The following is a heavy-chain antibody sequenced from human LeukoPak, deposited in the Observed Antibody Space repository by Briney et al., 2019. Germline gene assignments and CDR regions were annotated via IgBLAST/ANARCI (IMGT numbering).Heavy chain of an antibody. CDR2: ISYDGSNK. D-gene: IGHD2-2*01. CDR3: VSFYDTY. J-gene: IGHJ4*02. V-gene: IGHV3-30-3*01. CDR1: GFTFSSYA. Sequence: GGSLRLSCAASGFTFSSYAMHWVRQAPGKGLEWVAVISYDGSNKYYADSVKGRFTISRDNSKNTLYLQMNSLRAEDTAVYYCVSFYDTYWGRGTLVTVSS.